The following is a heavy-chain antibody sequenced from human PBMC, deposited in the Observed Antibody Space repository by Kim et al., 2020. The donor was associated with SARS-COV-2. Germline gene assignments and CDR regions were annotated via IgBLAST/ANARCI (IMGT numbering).Heavy chain of an antibody. CDR2: IGISGTST. CDR3: AKRLLSGRTAAPFEI. Sequence: GGSLRLSCATSGFTFSAYAMTWVRQAPGKGLDWVSTIGISGTSTYYADSGKGRFTISRDNSENTLYLQMNSLGADDTAVYYCAKRLLSGRTAAPFEIGGQGTMVTVSS. J-gene: IGHJ3*02. V-gene: IGHV3-23*05. D-gene: IGHD6-25*01. CDR1: GFTFSAYA.